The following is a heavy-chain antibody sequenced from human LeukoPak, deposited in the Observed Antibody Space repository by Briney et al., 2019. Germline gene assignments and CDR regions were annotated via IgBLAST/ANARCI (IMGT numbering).Heavy chain of an antibody. V-gene: IGHV3-33*06. CDR3: AKDSGSYPTGYFDL. J-gene: IGHJ2*01. D-gene: IGHD1-26*01. CDR2: IWYDGSNK. CDR1: GFTFSSYG. Sequence: GGSLRLSCAASGFTFSSYGMHWVRQAPGKGLEWVAVIWYDGSNKYYADSVKGRFTISRDNSKNTLYLQMNSLRAEDTAVYYCAKDSGSYPTGYFDLWGRGTLVTVSS.